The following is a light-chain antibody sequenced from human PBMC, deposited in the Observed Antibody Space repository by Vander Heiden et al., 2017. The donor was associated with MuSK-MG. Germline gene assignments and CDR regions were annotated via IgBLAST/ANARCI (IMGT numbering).Light chain of an antibody. J-gene: IGKJ5*01. V-gene: IGKV1-39*01. Sequence: DIQMTQSPSSLSASVGDRVTITCRASQSIATYLNWFQQKPGEAPKLLIYAASSLQSGVPSRFTGSGSGTDFTLTISSLQPEDFATFYCHQSDSTPLTFGQGTQLEIK. CDR1: QSIATY. CDR2: AAS. CDR3: HQSDSTPLT.